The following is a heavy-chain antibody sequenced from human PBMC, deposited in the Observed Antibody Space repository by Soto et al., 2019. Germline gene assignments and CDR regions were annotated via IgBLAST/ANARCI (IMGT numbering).Heavy chain of an antibody. J-gene: IGHJ2*01. D-gene: IGHD3-9*01. V-gene: IGHV3-53*01. CDR2: IYTGGST. Sequence: KGLEWVSIIYTGGSTYYADSVEGRFTISRDNANNSLFLQMNSLRAEDTAVFFQAEDGIRYLCTVSAFLLNRSSDL. CDR3: AEDGIRYLCTVSAFLLNRSSDL.